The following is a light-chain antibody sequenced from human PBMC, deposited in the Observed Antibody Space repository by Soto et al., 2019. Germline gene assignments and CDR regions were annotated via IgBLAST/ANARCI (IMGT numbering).Light chain of an antibody. CDR3: CSYAGSLDV. CDR1: DSDVGGYNY. V-gene: IGLV2-11*01. Sequence: QSALTQPRSVSGSPGQSVTISCTGTDSDVGGYNYVSWYQQHPGKAPKLMIYDVGKRPSGVPDRFSGSKSDNTASLTISGLQADDEADYYCCSYAGSLDVFGTGTKLTVL. J-gene: IGLJ1*01. CDR2: DVG.